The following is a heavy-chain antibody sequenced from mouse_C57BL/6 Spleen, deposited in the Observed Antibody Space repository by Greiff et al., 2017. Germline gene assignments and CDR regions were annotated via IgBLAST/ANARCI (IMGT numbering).Heavy chain of an antibody. CDR2: FHPYTDDT. V-gene: IGHV1-47*01. D-gene: IGHD3-1*01. Sequence: LQASGAELVKPGASVKMSCKASGYTFTTSPLEWMKPNHGKSLAWIGNFHPYTDDTKYNEKFKGKATLTVEKSSSTVYLELSRLTSDDSAGYYGARVGLTEAFDYWGQGTTLTGSS. CDR1: GYTFTTSP. J-gene: IGHJ2*01. CDR3: ARVGLTEAFDY.